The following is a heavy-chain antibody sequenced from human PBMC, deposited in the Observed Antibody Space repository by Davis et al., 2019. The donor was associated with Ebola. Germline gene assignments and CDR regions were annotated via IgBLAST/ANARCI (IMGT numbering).Heavy chain of an antibody. CDR2: INPSGGST. J-gene: IGHJ4*02. Sequence: ASVKVSCKASGYTFTSYYMHWVRQAPGQGLEWMGIINPSGGSTSYAQKLQGRVTMTTDTSTSTAYMELRSLRSDDTAVYYCAILSAMAAFDYWGQGTLVTVSS. V-gene: IGHV1-46*01. CDR3: AILSAMAAFDY. D-gene: IGHD3-3*02. CDR1: GYTFTSYY.